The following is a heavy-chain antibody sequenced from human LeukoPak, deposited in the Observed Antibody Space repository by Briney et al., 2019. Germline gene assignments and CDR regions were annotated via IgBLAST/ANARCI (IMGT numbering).Heavy chain of an antibody. Sequence: GGSLRLSCAASGFTFSSYTMNWVRQAPGKGLEWVSSISSGSNYIYYTDLVKGRFTISRDNAKNSLYLQMNSLRAEDTVVYYCARDSSGWRLFDYWGQGTLVTVSS. V-gene: IGHV3-21*01. CDR3: ARDSSGWRLFDY. CDR1: GFTFSSYT. CDR2: ISSGSNYI. D-gene: IGHD6-19*01. J-gene: IGHJ4*02.